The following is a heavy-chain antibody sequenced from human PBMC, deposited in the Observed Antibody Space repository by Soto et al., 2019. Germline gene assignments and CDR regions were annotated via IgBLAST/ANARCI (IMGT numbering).Heavy chain of an antibody. CDR3: ARRLYGDYDY. Sequence: XSVKVSCKASVYSFTTSGTTWVRQAPGQGLEWMGWISTYNGNTNYAQKLQDRVTLTTDTSTSTAYMELRSLRSDDTAVYYCARRLYGDYDYWGQGYLVTVSS. CDR1: VYSFTTSG. D-gene: IGHD4-17*01. J-gene: IGHJ4*02. CDR2: ISTYNGNT. V-gene: IGHV1-18*01.